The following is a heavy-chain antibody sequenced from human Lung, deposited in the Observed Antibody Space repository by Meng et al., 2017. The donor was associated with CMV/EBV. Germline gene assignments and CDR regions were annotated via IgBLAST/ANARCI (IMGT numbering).Heavy chain of an antibody. CDR2: ISSSGSTI. V-gene: IGHV3-48*03. Sequence: GGSLRLXXAASGFTFSSYEMNWVRQAPGKGLEWVSYISSSGSTIYYADSVKGRFTISRDNAKNSLYLQMNSLRAEDTAVYYCATEPGYSSAWDNWGQGTLVTVSS. CDR1: GFTFSSYE. J-gene: IGHJ4*02. CDR3: ATEPGYSSAWDN. D-gene: IGHD2-15*01.